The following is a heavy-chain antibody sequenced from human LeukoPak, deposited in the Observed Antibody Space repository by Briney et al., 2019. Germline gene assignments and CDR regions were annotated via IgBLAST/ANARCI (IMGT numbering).Heavy chain of an antibody. J-gene: IGHJ3*02. CDR2: ISYDGSNK. CDR3: ARPGSQWLLGDAFDI. D-gene: IGHD3-22*01. CDR1: GFTFSSYA. V-gene: IGHV3-30-3*01. Sequence: GGSLRLSCAASGFTFSSYAMHWVRQAPGKGLEWVAVISYDGSNKYYADSVKGRFTISRDNSKNTLYLQMNSLRAEDTAVYYCARPGSQWLLGDAFDIWGQGTMVTVSS.